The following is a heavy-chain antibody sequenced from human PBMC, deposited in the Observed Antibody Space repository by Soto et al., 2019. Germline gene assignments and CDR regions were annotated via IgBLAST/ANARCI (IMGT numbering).Heavy chain of an antibody. CDR3: ARPYYGGNTELGY. J-gene: IGHJ4*02. Sequence: SETLSLTCTVSGGSISSYYWSWIRQPPGKGLEWIGYIYYSGSTNYNPSLKSRVTISVDTSKNSLFLQMNSLRAEDTAVYYCARPYYGGNTELGYWGQGTLVTVSS. CDR2: IYYSGST. V-gene: IGHV4-59*12. D-gene: IGHD4-17*01. CDR1: GGSISSYY.